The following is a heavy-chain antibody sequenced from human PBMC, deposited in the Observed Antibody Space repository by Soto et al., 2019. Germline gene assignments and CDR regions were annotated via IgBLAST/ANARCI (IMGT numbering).Heavy chain of an antibody. Sequence: QVQLVQSGAEVKKPGSSVKVSCKASGGTFSSYAISWVRQAPGQGLEWMRGIIPISDTTNYAQKFQGRVTTTADESTSTAYMELSSLRSEDTAVYYCARSQGSSTSLEIYYYYYYGMDVWGQGTTVTVSS. CDR3: ARSQGSSTSLEIYYYYYYGMDV. V-gene: IGHV1-69*01. D-gene: IGHD2-2*01. CDR1: GGTFSSYA. CDR2: IIPISDTT. J-gene: IGHJ6*02.